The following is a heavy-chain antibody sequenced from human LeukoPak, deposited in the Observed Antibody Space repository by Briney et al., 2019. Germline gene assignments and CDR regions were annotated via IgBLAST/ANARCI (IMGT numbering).Heavy chain of an antibody. CDR3: ARAPYSESYYGPKYFQH. Sequence: ASVKVSCKASGYTFTSYGISWVRQAPGQGLEWMGWISAYNGNTNYAQKLQGRVTMTTDTSTSTAYMELRSLRSDDTAVYYCARAPYSESYYGPKYFQHWGQGTLVTVSS. V-gene: IGHV1-18*01. J-gene: IGHJ1*01. CDR2: ISAYNGNT. CDR1: GYTFTSYG. D-gene: IGHD1-26*01.